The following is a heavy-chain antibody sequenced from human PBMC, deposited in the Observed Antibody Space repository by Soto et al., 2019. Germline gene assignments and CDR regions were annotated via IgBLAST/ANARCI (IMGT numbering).Heavy chain of an antibody. CDR3: ARVVYCSSTSCYKYYYYGMDV. J-gene: IGHJ6*02. D-gene: IGHD2-2*01. CDR2: INAGNGNT. V-gene: IGHV1-3*01. Sequence: VKVSCKASGYTFTSYAMHWVRQAPGQRLEWMGWINAGNGNTKYSQKFQGRVTITRDTSASTAYMELSSLRSEDTAVYYCARVVYCSSTSCYKYYYYGMDVWGQGTTVTVSS. CDR1: GYTFTSYA.